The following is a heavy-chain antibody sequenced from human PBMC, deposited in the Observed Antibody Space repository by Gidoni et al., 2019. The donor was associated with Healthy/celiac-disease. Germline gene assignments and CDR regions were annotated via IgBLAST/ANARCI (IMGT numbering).Heavy chain of an antibody. V-gene: IGHV1-69*01. CDR2: SIPILGTA. J-gene: IGHJ5*02. Sequence: QVQLVQSGAEVKKPGSAVKVPCKASGVTFSSYAISGVRQASGQGLEWMGGSIPILGTATYAQKFQGIVTITADESTSTAYMELSSLRSEDTAVYYCAREDNNWFDPWGQGTLVTVSS. D-gene: IGHD2-15*01. CDR1: GVTFSSYA. CDR3: AREDNNWFDP.